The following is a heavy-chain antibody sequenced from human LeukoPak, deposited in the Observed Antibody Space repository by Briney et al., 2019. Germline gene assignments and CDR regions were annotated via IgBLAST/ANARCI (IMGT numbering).Heavy chain of an antibody. J-gene: IGHJ4*02. CDR1: GGSISSNY. Sequence: PLETLSLTCTVSGGSISSNYWSWIRQPPGKGLEWIGYIYYSRSTNYNPSLKSRVTISVDTSKKQFSLKLSSVTATDTAVYYCARGAGWWDYWGQGTLVTVSS. CDR3: ARGAGWWDY. D-gene: IGHD2-15*01. V-gene: IGHV4-59*01. CDR2: IYYSRST.